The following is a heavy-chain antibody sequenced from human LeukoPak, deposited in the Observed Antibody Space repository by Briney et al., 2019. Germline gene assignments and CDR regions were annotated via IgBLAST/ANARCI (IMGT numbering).Heavy chain of an antibody. CDR2: IYYSGST. J-gene: IGHJ4*02. V-gene: IGHV4-59*08. CDR3: ARAVVTAIPVFFDY. CDR1: GGSISSYY. D-gene: IGHD2-21*02. Sequence: PSETLSLTCTVSGGSISSYYWSWIRQPPGKGLEWIGYIYYSGSTNYNPSLKSRVTISVDTSKNQFSLKLSSVTAADTAVYYCARAVVTAIPVFFDYWGQGTLVTVSS.